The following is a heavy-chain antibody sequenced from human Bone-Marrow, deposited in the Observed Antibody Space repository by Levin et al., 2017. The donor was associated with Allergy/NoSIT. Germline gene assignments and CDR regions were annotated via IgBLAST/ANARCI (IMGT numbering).Heavy chain of an antibody. J-gene: IGHJ5*02. Sequence: GESLKISCAASGFTVSSNYMSWVRQAPGKGLEWVSVIYSGGSTYYADSVKGRFTISRDNSKNTLYLQMNSLRAEDTAVYYCARGARKSIVGAYNWFDPWGQGTLVTVSS. V-gene: IGHV3-53*01. CDR3: ARGARKSIVGAYNWFDP. CDR2: IYSGGST. D-gene: IGHD1-26*01. CDR1: GFTVSSNY.